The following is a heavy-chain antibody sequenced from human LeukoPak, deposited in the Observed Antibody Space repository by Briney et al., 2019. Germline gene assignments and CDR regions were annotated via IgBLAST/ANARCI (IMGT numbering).Heavy chain of an antibody. J-gene: IGHJ4*02. CDR1: GSTFSSYA. CDR3: ARDSAADGRWGFDY. D-gene: IGHD6-13*01. V-gene: IGHV3-30-3*01. Sequence: PGGSLRLSCAASGSTFSSYAMHWVRQAPGKGLEWVAVISYDGSNKYYADSVKGRFTISRDNSKNTLYLQMNSLRAEDTAVYYCARDSAADGRWGFDYWGQGTLVTVSS. CDR2: ISYDGSNK.